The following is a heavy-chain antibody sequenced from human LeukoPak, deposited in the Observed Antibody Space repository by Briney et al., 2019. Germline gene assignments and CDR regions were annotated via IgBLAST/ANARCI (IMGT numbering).Heavy chain of an antibody. D-gene: IGHD3-10*01. J-gene: IGHJ4*02. CDR1: GFIFSGSA. V-gene: IGHV3-73*01. Sequence: GGSLKLSCAASGFIFSGSAVHWVRQASGKGLEWVGRIRSKANSHATAYAASVKGRFTIFRDDSKNTAYLQMNSLKIEDTAMYYCARRGDYSASGDYWGQGTLVTVS. CDR3: ARRGDYSASGDY. CDR2: IRSKANSHAT.